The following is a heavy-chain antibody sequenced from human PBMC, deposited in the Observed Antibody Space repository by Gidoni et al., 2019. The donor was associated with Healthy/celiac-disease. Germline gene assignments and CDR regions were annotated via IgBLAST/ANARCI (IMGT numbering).Heavy chain of an antibody. V-gene: IGHV3-15*07. Sequence: EVQLVESGGGLVKPGGSLRLSCAASGFTFSNAWMNWVRQAPGKGLEWVGRIKSKTDGGTTDYAAPVKGRFTISRDDSKNTLYLQMNSLKTEDTAVYYCTTSIEDNWNPFDYWGQGTLVTVSS. D-gene: IGHD1-20*01. CDR3: TTSIEDNWNPFDY. J-gene: IGHJ4*02. CDR2: IKSKTDGGTT. CDR1: GFTFSNAW.